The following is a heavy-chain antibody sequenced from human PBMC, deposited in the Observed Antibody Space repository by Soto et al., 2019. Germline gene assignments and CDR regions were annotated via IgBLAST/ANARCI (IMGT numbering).Heavy chain of an antibody. Sequence: RESLTIAFTVSGDSFTRFWIAWVRQRPGKGLEWMGIIWPGDSDTRYSPSFQGQVTISADKSITTAYLQWRSLKASDTAMYFCARYLEDGSHYWFDPWGQGTQVTVSS. CDR3: ARYLEDGSHYWFDP. D-gene: IGHD2-15*01. CDR2: IWPGDSDT. V-gene: IGHV5-51*01. J-gene: IGHJ5*02. CDR1: GDSFTRFW.